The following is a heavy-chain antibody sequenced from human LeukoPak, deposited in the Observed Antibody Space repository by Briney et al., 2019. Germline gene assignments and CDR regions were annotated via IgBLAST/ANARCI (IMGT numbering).Heavy chain of an antibody. V-gene: IGHV3-23*01. J-gene: IGHJ4*02. Sequence: GGSLRLSCAASGFTFSSYAMSWVRQAPGKGLEWVSLINDSGGNTYYADSVKGRFTISRDNSKNTLFLQMSSLRAEDTAVYYSAKTSAGIRGGYFDYWGQGTLVTVSS. D-gene: IGHD3-10*01. CDR3: AKTSAGIRGGYFDY. CDR1: GFTFSSYA. CDR2: INDSGGNT.